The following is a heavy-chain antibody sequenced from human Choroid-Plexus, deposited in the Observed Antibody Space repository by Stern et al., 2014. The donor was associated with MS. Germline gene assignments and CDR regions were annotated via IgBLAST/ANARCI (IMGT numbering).Heavy chain of an antibody. CDR2: VSYDGSNK. CDR1: GFTFGSCA. J-gene: IGHJ5*02. Sequence: MQLVESGGGVVPPGRPLRLSCVASGFTFGSCAMHWVSQAPGKGLEWGAGVSYDGSNKYYADSVKGRFTISRDNSQNTLYMQMSSLRPEDTAVYYCAKDRQYLTYFFDHWGQGSRVTVSS. D-gene: IGHD2/OR15-2a*01. CDR3: AKDRQYLTYFFDH. V-gene: IGHV3-30*18.